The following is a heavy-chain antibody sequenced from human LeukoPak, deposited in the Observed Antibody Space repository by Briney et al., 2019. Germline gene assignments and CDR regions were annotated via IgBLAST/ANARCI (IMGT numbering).Heavy chain of an antibody. CDR1: GGSISSSSYY. D-gene: IGHD6-13*01. Sequence: PSETLSLTCTVSGGSISSSSYYWGWIRQPPGKGLEWIGSIYYSGSTYYNPSLKSRVTISVDTSKNQFSLKLSSVTAADTAVYYCASDLRIAGKGFDYWGQGTLVTVSS. CDR3: ASDLRIAGKGFDY. V-gene: IGHV4-39*01. J-gene: IGHJ4*02. CDR2: IYYSGST.